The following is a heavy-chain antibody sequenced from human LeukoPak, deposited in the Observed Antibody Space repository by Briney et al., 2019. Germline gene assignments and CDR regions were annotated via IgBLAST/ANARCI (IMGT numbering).Heavy chain of an antibody. CDR1: GFTFSSYS. D-gene: IGHD3-22*01. CDR3: ARDSGVPYYDSSGYGDAFDI. V-gene: IGHV3-21*01. Sequence: PGGSLRLSCAASGFTFSSYSMNWVRQAPGKGLEWVSSISSSSSYIYYADSVKGRFTISRGNAKNSLYLQMNSLRAEDTAVYYCARDSGVPYYDSSGYGDAFDIWGQGTMVTVSS. J-gene: IGHJ3*02. CDR2: ISSSSSYI.